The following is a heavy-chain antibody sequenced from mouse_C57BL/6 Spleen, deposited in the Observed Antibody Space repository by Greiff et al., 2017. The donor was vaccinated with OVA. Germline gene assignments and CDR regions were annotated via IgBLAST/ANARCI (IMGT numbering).Heavy chain of an antibody. Sequence: VNLVESGPELVKPGASVKISCKASGYAFSSSWMNWVKQRPGKGLEWIGRIYPGDGDTNYNGKFKGKATLTADKSSSTAYMQLSSLTSEDSAVYFCARGIYYDYEGYFDVWGTGTTVTVSS. J-gene: IGHJ1*03. CDR1: GYAFSSSW. CDR2: IYPGDGDT. V-gene: IGHV1-82*01. D-gene: IGHD2-4*01. CDR3: ARGIYYDYEGYFDV.